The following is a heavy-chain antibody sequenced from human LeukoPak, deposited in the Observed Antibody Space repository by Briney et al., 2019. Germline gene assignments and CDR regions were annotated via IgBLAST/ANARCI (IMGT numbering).Heavy chain of an antibody. D-gene: IGHD1-1*01. J-gene: IGHJ4*02. CDR2: VSYSGRT. Sequence: SETLSLTCSVSGASISNYYWSWIPQPPGKGLECIGYVSYSGRTNHNPSLKSRVTISADTSKIQFSLKLTSVSAADTAVYYCARHERGAENLDYWGQGTLVTVSS. V-gene: IGHV4-59*08. CDR1: GASISNYY. CDR3: ARHERGAENLDY.